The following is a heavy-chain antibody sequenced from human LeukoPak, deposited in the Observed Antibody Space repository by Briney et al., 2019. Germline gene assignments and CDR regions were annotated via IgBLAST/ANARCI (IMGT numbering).Heavy chain of an antibody. Sequence: SETLSLTCTVSGGSISSYYWSWIRQPPGKGLEWIGYIYYSGSTNYNPSLKSRVTISVDTSKNQLSLKLTSVTAADTAVYYCARESSDVQWDLDYWGQGTLVTVPS. V-gene: IGHV4-59*12. CDR2: IYYSGST. CDR3: ARESSDVQWDLDY. J-gene: IGHJ4*02. CDR1: GGSISSYY. D-gene: IGHD1-26*01.